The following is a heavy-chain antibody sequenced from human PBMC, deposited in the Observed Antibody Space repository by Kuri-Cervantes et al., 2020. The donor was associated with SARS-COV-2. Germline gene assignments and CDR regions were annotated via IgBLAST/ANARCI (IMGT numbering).Heavy chain of an antibody. J-gene: IGHJ4*02. CDR2: ISSSSSTI. CDR3: AKDLYLIGFGELEFDY. V-gene: IGHV3-48*01. Sequence: GESLKISCAASGFTFSSYSMNWVRQAPGKGLEWVSYISSSSSTIYYADSVKGRLTISRDNSKNTLYLQMNSLRAEDTAVYYCAKDLYLIGFGELEFDYWGQGTLVTVSS. CDR1: GFTFSSYS. D-gene: IGHD3-10*01.